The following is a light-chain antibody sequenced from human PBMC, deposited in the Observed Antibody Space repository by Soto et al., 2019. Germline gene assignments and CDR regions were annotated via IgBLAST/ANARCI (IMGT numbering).Light chain of an antibody. J-gene: IGKJ2*03. CDR3: QQYNSYSR. CDR2: DAS. Sequence: DIQMTQSPSTLSASVGDRVTITCRASQSISSWLAWYQQKPGKAPKLLIYDASSLESGVPSRFSGSGSGTEFTRSIISLQPDDFATYYCQQYNSYSRYGQGTKLEIK. CDR1: QSISSW. V-gene: IGKV1-5*01.